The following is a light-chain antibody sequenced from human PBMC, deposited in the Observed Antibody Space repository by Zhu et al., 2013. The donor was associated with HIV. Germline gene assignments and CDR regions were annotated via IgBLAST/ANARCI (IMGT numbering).Light chain of an antibody. CDR3: QQYGSSPPYT. CDR1: QDITSY. Sequence: DIQMTQSPSSLSASVGDRVTITCRASQDITSYLAWFQQKPGGAPKSLIYAASSLQSGVPSRFSGSGSGTDFTLTISRLEPGDFAVYYCQQYGSSPPYTFGQGTKLEI. V-gene: IGKV1-16*01. CDR2: AAS. J-gene: IGKJ2*01.